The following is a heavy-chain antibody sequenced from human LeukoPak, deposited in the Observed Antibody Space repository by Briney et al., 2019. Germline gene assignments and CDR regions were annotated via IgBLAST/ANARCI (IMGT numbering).Heavy chain of an antibody. V-gene: IGHV3-30*01. J-gene: IGHJ6*04. CDR3: ANKGV. CDR2: ISYDGSNK. CDR1: GFTFSSYA. Sequence: GGSLRLSCAASGFTFSSYAMHWVRQAPGKGLEWVAVISYDGSNKYYADSVKGRFTISRDDSKNTLYLQMNSLRAEDTAVYYCANKGVWGKGTTVTVSS.